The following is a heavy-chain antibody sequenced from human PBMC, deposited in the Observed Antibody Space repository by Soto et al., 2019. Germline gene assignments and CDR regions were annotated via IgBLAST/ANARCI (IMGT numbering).Heavy chain of an antibody. V-gene: IGHV5-10-1*01. J-gene: IGHJ4*02. Sequence: PGESLKISCKGSGYSFSTYWINWVRQMPGKGLEWMGKIDPSDSSTNYSPSFQGHVTISADKSTATAYLQWSSLKASDTAMYYCARFYSSRWPANLDSWGQGTLVTVSS. CDR1: GYSFSTYW. CDR3: ARFYSSRWPANLDS. D-gene: IGHD6-13*01. CDR2: IDPSDSST.